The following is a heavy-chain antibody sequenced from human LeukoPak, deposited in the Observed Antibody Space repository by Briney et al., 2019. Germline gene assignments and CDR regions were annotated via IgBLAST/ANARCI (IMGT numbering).Heavy chain of an antibody. CDR2: IYTNGST. D-gene: IGHD1-26*01. CDR1: GGSISSYY. Sequence: SETLSLTCTVSGGSISSYYWSWIRQPAGKGLGWIGRIYTNGSTNYNPSLKSRVTMSVDTSKNQFSLKLNSVAPADAAVYYCAREMGGSYYQGSSNWFDPWGQGTLVTVSS. CDR3: AREMGGSYYQGSSNWFDP. J-gene: IGHJ5*02. V-gene: IGHV4-4*07.